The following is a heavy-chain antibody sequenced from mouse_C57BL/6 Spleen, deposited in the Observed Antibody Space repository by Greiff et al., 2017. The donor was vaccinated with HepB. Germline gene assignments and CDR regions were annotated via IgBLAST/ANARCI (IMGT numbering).Heavy chain of an antibody. CDR1: GFTFSNYW. CDR2: IRLKSDNYAT. V-gene: IGHV6-3*01. D-gene: IGHD1-1*01. CDR3: TATVVDWYFDV. Sequence: EVQGVESGGGLVQPGGSMKLSCVASGFTFSNYWMNWVRQSPEKGLEWVAQIRLKSDNYATRYAESVKGRFTISRDDSKSSVYLQMNNLRAEDTGIYYCTATVVDWYFDVGGTGTTVTVSS. J-gene: IGHJ1*03.